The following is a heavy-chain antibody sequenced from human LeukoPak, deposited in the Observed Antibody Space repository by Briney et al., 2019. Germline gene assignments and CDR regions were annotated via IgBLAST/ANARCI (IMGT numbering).Heavy chain of an antibody. Sequence: PSETLSLTCAVYGGSFSGYYWSWIRQPPGKGLEWIGEINHSGSTNYSPSLKSRVTISVDTSKNQFSLKLSSVTAADTAVYYCARRAYCGGDCYYLDYWGQGTLVTVSS. CDR1: GGSFSGYY. V-gene: IGHV4-34*01. J-gene: IGHJ4*02. D-gene: IGHD2-21*02. CDR3: ARRAYCGGDCYYLDY. CDR2: INHSGST.